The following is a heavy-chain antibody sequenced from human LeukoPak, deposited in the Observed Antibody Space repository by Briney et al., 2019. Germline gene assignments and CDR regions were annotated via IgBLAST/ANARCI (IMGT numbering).Heavy chain of an antibody. CDR1: GFTFASYT. D-gene: IGHD4-11*01. Sequence: GGSLRLSCTASGFTFASYTMNWIRQAPGKGLEWVAYIGTSSDTRYYADSVKGRFTISRDNARNSLYLQMNGLRAEDTAVYYCARVESAVTTSFLFDYWGQGALVAVSS. V-gene: IGHV3-48*01. J-gene: IGHJ4*02. CDR3: ARVESAVTTSFLFDY. CDR2: IGTSSDTR.